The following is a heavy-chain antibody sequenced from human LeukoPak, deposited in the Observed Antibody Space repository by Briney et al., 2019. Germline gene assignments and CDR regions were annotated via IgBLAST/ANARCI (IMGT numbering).Heavy chain of an antibody. CDR2: INPAGDYR. D-gene: IGHD3-3*01. CDR1: GFTFSNYW. Sequence: PGGALRLSCAASGFTFSNYWIHWVRQAPGKGLMWVSRINPAGDYRNYAGSLEGRFTISRDNARNTVYLQMNSLRAEDTALFYCVRDWDHYDFDSWGQGTLVIVSS. CDR3: VRDWDHYDFDS. J-gene: IGHJ5*01. V-gene: IGHV3-74*01.